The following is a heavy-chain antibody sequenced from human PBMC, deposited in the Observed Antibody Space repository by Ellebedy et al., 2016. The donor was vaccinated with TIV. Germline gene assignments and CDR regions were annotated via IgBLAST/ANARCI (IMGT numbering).Heavy chain of an antibody. CDR3: ATDPDGVYGDTTAY. Sequence: GGSLRLSCAVSGFIVSSKYMIWVRQAPGKGLEWLSVIYTVGDTYYADSVKGRFAVIRDNSENTLFLQMNSLRAEDTAVYYCATDPDGVYGDTTAYWGRGTLVTVSS. D-gene: IGHD4-17*01. CDR1: GFIVSSKY. V-gene: IGHV3-53*01. J-gene: IGHJ4*02. CDR2: IYTVGDT.